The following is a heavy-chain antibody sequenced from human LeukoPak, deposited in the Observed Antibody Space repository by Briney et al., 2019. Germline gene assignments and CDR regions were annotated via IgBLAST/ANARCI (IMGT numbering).Heavy chain of an antibody. D-gene: IGHD3-10*01. Sequence: GGSLRLSCAASGFTFSSYWMSWVRQAPGKGLEWVANIKQDGSEKYYADSVKGRFTISRDNAKNSLYLQMNTLRDEDTAVYYCARDTMVRGVNPPYHFDYWGQGTLVTVSS. CDR1: GFTFSSYW. CDR2: IKQDGSEK. CDR3: ARDTMVRGVNPPYHFDY. J-gene: IGHJ4*02. V-gene: IGHV3-7*01.